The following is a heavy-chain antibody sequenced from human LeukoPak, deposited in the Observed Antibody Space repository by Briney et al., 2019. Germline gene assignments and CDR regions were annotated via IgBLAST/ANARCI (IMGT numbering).Heavy chain of an antibody. D-gene: IGHD5-12*01. Sequence: GGSLRLSCAASGFTFSSYGMHWVRQAPGKGLEWVSAISGSGGSTYYADSVKGRFTISRDNSKNTLYLQMNSLRAEDTAVYYCAKGAYSGYDPVRGDWVYFDYWGQGTLVTVSS. CDR2: ISGSGGST. CDR3: AKGAYSGYDPVRGDWVYFDY. V-gene: IGHV3-23*01. CDR1: GFTFSSYG. J-gene: IGHJ4*02.